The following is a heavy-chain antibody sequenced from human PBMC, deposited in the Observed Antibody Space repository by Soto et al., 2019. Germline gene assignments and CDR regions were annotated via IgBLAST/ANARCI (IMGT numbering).Heavy chain of an antibody. J-gene: IGHJ4*02. CDR2: ISYDGSNK. V-gene: IGHV3-30-3*01. CDR1: GFTFSSYA. Sequence: SLRLSCAASGFTFSSYAMHWVRQAPGKGLEWVAVISYDGSNKYYADSVKGRFTISRDNSKNTLYLQMNSLRAEDTAVYYCARGHLGWELLEAYYFDYWGQGTLVTVSS. D-gene: IGHD1-26*01. CDR3: ARGHLGWELLEAYYFDY.